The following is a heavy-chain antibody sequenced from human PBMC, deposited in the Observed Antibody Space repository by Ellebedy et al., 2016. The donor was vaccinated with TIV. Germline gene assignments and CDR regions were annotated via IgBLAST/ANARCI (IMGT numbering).Heavy chain of an antibody. Sequence: GGSLRLXXAASGFTFSSYAMSWVRLAPGKGLEWVSAISGSGSSTYYADSVKGRFTISRDNSKNTLYLQMNSLRAEDTAVYYCAKRPDYYGSGSYKKQGYFDYWGQGTLVTVSS. CDR3: AKRPDYYGSGSYKKQGYFDY. D-gene: IGHD3-10*01. V-gene: IGHV3-23*01. J-gene: IGHJ4*02. CDR1: GFTFSSYA. CDR2: ISGSGSST.